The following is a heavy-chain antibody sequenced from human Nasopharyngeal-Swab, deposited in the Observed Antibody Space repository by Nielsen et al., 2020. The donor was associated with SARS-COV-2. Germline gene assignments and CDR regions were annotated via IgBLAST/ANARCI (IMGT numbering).Heavy chain of an antibody. J-gene: IGHJ4*02. Sequence: GESLKISCAASGYTFSDYCMSWIRQVPGKGLECISYISGSGGTIYYGDSMKGRFTISRDNAKNSLYLQMNSLRAEDTAVYYCARDRANWDFDYWGQGTLVTVSS. D-gene: IGHD7-27*01. CDR3: ARDRANWDFDY. V-gene: IGHV3-11*04. CDR1: GYTFSDYC. CDR2: ISGSGGTI.